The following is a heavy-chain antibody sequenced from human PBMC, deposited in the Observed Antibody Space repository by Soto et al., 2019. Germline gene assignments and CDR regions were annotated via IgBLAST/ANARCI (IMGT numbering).Heavy chain of an antibody. V-gene: IGHV3-21*06. D-gene: IGHD5-12*01. CDR2: ISRSSSYI. CDR1: GFNFSSYN. CDR3: AKWGDAYNYPHDVLDI. Sequence: EVQLVEFGGGLVKPGGSLRLSCAASGFNFSSYNMNWVRQAPGKGLEWVSSISRSSSYIYYADSVKGRFTVSRDNAKNSLYLQMTSLRAEDTAVYYCAKWGDAYNYPHDVLDIWGQGKMVVVSS. J-gene: IGHJ3*02.